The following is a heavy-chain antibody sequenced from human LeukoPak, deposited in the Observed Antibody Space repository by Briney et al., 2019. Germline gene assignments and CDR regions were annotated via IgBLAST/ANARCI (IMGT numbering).Heavy chain of an antibody. CDR2: INPSGGST. V-gene: IGHV1-46*01. D-gene: IGHD2-2*01. CDR3: ARGGGQPYCSSTSCYRYYYMDV. CDR1: GYTFTSYY. Sequence: ASVKVSCKASGYTFTSYYMHWVRQAPGQGLEWMGIINPSGGSTSYAQKFQGRVTMTRDMSTSTVYMELSSLRSEDTAVYYCARGGGQPYCSSTSCYRYYYMDVWGKGTTVTVSS. J-gene: IGHJ6*03.